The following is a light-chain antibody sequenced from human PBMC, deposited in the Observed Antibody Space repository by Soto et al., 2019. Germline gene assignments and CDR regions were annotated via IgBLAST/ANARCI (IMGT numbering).Light chain of an antibody. V-gene: IGKV1-12*01. J-gene: IGKJ5*01. CDR2: AAF. CDR3: QQANRFPIT. CDR1: QGISSW. Sequence: DIQMTQSPSSVSASVGDRVTITCRASQGISSWLAWYQQKPGKAPNLLIYAAFRLQSGVPSRFSGSGAGTYFTLTISSLQPEDFATYSGQQANRFPITFGQGTRLEIK.